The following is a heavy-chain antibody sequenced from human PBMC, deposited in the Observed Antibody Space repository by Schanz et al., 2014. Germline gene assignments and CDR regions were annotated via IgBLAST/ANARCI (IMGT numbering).Heavy chain of an antibody. CDR3: AKEGTVVSGSPRDY. J-gene: IGHJ4*02. D-gene: IGHD3-10*01. CDR2: INSDGSTT. CDR1: GFTFSSYW. V-gene: IGHV3-74*01. Sequence: VQLVESGGGLVQPGGSLRLSCAASGFTFSSYWMHWVRQAPGKGLVWVSRINSDGSTTIYADSVKGRFTLSRDNSKNTLYLQMNSLIVEDTAVYYCAKEGTVVSGSPRDYWGRGTLVTVSS.